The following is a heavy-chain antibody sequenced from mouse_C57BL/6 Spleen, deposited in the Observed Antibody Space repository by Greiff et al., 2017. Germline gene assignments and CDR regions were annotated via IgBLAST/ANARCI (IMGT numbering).Heavy chain of an antibody. CDR3: ARSIIATVVATREYFEV. Sequence: QVHVKQSGPELVKPGASVKISCKASGYAFSSSWMNWVKQRPGKGLEWIGRIYPGDGDTNYNGKFKGKATLTADKSSSTAYMQLSSLTSEDSAVYFCARSIIATVVATREYFEVWGTGTTVTVSS. CDR2: IYPGDGDT. J-gene: IGHJ1*03. CDR1: GYAFSSSW. D-gene: IGHD1-1*01. V-gene: IGHV1-82*01.